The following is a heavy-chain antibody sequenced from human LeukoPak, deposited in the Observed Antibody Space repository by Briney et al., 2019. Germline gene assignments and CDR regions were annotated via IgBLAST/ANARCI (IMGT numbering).Heavy chain of an antibody. V-gene: IGHV4-34*01. D-gene: IGHD2-2*01. CDR1: GGSFSGYY. J-gene: IGHJ4*02. CDR3: ARGVPVDY. Sequence: PSETLSLTCAVYGGSFSGYYWSWIRQPPGKGLEWIGEINHSGSTNYNPSLKSRVTISVDTSKNQFSLKLSSVTAADTAVYYCARGVPVDYWGQGTLVTVSS. CDR2: INHSGST.